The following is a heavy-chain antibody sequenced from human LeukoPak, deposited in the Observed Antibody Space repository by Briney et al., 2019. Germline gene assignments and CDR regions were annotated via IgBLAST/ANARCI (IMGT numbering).Heavy chain of an antibody. V-gene: IGHV3-53*01. CDR3: ASDHTPQSKSYGDYGLDY. J-gene: IGHJ4*02. D-gene: IGHD4-17*01. CDR1: GVTVSNNY. Sequence: PWGSLTLSCAASGVTVSNNYMSWVRQAPGKGLEWVSVIYSGGNTYYADSVKGRFTISRDNSTNTLYLQVNNLRAEETAVYYCASDHTPQSKSYGDYGLDYWGQGTLVTVTS. CDR2: IYSGGNT.